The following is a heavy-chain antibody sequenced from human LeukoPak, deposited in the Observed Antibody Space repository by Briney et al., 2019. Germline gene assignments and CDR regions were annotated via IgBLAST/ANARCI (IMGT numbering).Heavy chain of an antibody. J-gene: IGHJ4*02. CDR3: ARDGERVGRITMVRGVTDFDY. Sequence: ASVKVSCKASGYSFTSYNIHWVRQASGQGLEWMGIINPGGGGASYAQKFQGRVTMTRDTSTSTVDMELSSLRSEDTAVYYCARDGERVGRITMVRGVTDFDYWGQGSLVTVSS. CDR2: INPGGGGA. CDR1: GYSFTSYN. V-gene: IGHV1-46*01. D-gene: IGHD3-10*01.